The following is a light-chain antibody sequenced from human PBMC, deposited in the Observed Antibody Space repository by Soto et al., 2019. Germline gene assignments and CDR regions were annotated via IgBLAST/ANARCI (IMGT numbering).Light chain of an antibody. V-gene: IGLV2-14*01. CDR1: SSDIGAANL. CDR3: LSYKTATTFV. J-gene: IGLJ1*01. CDR2: EAT. Sequence: QSLLSQPASVSGSPGQSITVSCTGSSSDIGAANLVSWYQHLPGRAPKVIIYEATHRPSGVSDRFSGSKAGNPASLTLSGPQADPEAEYFRLSYKTATTFVFANGPTLTV.